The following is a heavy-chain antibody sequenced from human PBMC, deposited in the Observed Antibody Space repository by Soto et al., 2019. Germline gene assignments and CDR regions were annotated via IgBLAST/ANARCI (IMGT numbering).Heavy chain of an antibody. D-gene: IGHD3-22*01. Sequence: GESLKISCKGSGYTFTDFWIAWVRQMPGKGLEWMGLVYPDDPDTRYSPSLQGQVTISADKSISTAYLQWRSLKASDTAMYYCARRDYYDSTAYFYWGQGTLVTVSS. CDR1: GYTFTDFW. CDR3: ARRDYYDSTAYFY. CDR2: VYPDDPDT. V-gene: IGHV5-51*01. J-gene: IGHJ4*02.